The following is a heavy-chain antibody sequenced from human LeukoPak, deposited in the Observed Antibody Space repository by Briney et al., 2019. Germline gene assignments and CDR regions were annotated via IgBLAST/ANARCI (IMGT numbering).Heavy chain of an antibody. Sequence: PGESLRLSCAASGFTFSDYYMSWIRQAPGKGLEWVSYISGSTTYTTYADAVKGRSTISRDNAKNSLYLQMNSLRGEDTAVYYCARLGSIAAAGTPDYWGQGTLVTVSS. J-gene: IGHJ4*02. CDR2: ISGSTTYT. V-gene: IGHV3-11*06. CDR1: GFTFSDYY. CDR3: ARLGSIAAAGTPDY. D-gene: IGHD6-13*01.